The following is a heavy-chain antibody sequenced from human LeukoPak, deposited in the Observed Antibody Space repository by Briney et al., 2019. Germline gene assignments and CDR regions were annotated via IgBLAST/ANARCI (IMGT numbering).Heavy chain of an antibody. J-gene: IGHJ5*02. Sequence: ASVKVSCKASGYTFTCYYMHWVRQAPGQGLEWMGWINPNSGGTNYAQKFQGRVTMTRDTSISTAYMELSRLRSDDTAVYYCARDFELRYFDYENWFDPWGQGTLVTVSS. V-gene: IGHV1-2*02. CDR3: ARDFELRYFDYENWFDP. D-gene: IGHD3-9*01. CDR2: INPNSGGT. CDR1: GYTFTCYY.